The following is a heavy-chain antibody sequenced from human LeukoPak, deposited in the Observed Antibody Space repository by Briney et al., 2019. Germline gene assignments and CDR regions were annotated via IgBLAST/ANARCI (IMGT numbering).Heavy chain of an antibody. Sequence: GGSLRLSCAASGFTFSSYGMHWVRQAPGKGLEWVAVIWYDGSNKYYADSVKGRFTISRDNSKNTLYLQMNSLRAEDTAVYYCARDFSSSWSPFEYWGQGTLATVSS. J-gene: IGHJ4*02. D-gene: IGHD6-13*01. CDR3: ARDFSSSWSPFEY. V-gene: IGHV3-33*01. CDR1: GFTFSSYG. CDR2: IWYDGSNK.